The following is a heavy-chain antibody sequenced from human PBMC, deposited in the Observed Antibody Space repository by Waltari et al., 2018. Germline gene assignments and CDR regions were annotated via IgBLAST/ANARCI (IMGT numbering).Heavy chain of an antibody. V-gene: IGHV2-5*01. CDR2: IYWNDDK. D-gene: IGHD6-19*01. CDR1: GFSLSTSGVG. J-gene: IGHJ4*02. Sequence: QITLKESGPTLVKPTQTLTLTCTFSGFSLSTSGVGVDWIRQPPGKALEWLALIYWNDDKRYSPALKSRLTTTKDTSKNQVVLTMTNMDPVDAATYYCAHRPYSSGWYRDYSDYWGQGTLVTVGS. CDR3: AHRPYSSGWYRDYSDY.